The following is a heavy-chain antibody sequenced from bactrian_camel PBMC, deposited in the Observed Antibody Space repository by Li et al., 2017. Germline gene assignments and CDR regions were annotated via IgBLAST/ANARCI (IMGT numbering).Heavy chain of an antibody. V-gene: IGHV3S53*01. CDR2: VDSSGGT. J-gene: IGHJ4*01. D-gene: IGHD1*01. Sequence: HVQLVESGGGSVQAGGSLRLSCAASGYTDCNYAMSWYRQAPGKEREFVSEVDSSGGTSYADSVKGRFTISQNNAKTTVSLQMNSLKPEDTATYYCKAEDKYQLRGFCPPLCGQGTQVTVS. CDR1: GYTDCNYA.